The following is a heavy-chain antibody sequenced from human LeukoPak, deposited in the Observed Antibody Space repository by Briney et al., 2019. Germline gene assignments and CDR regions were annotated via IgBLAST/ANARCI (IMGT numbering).Heavy chain of an antibody. V-gene: IGHV4-59*08. CDR3: ARARYCSSTSCAREYYYYMDV. Sequence: SETLSLTCTVSGASISSYYWSWIRQPPGKGLEWIGYIYSTGSTNYNPSLKSRVTISVDTSKNQFSLKLSSVTAADTAVYYCARARYCSSTSCAREYYYYMDVWGKGTTVTVSS. D-gene: IGHD2-2*01. CDR1: GASISSYY. J-gene: IGHJ6*03. CDR2: IYSTGST.